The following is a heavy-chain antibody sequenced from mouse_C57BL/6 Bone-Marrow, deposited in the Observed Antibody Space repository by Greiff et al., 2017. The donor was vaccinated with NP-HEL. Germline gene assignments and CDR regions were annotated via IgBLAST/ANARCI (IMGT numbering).Heavy chain of an antibody. CDR1: GYTFTDYN. D-gene: IGHD2-1*01. V-gene: IGHV1-18*01. J-gene: IGHJ3*01. CDR2: INPNNGGT. CDR3: ARVTRGFAY. Sequence: EVQVVESGPELVKPGASVKIPCKASGYTFTDYNMDWVKQSHGKSLEWIGDINPNNGGTIYNQKFKGKATLTVDKSSSTAYMELRSLTSEDTAVYYCARVTRGFAYWGQGTLVTVSA.